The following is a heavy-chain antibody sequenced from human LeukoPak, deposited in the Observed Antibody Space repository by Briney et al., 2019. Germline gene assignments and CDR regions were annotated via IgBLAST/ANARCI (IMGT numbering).Heavy chain of an antibody. D-gene: IGHD6-19*01. CDR1: GFIFSNYA. CDR3: AKDNRRHYTSGPNPDSLH. V-gene: IGHV3-9*01. CDR2: ISWNSSSI. Sequence: GRSLRLSCAGSGFIFSNYAMHEVRQPPGKGLKWVSGISWNSSSIDYADSVKGRFTISRDNTKNSLYLQMNSLRVEDTAFYYCAKDNRRHYTSGPNPDSLHWGQGALVTVSS. J-gene: IGHJ4*02.